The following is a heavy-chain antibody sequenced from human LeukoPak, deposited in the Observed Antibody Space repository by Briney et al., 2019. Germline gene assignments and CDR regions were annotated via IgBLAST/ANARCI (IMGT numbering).Heavy chain of an antibody. CDR1: GGTFSSYA. V-gene: IGHV1-69*05. Sequence: SVKVSCKASGGTFSSYAISWVRQAPGQGLEWMGGIIPIFGTANYAQKFQGRVTMTRDTSTSTVYMELSSLRSEDTAVYYCARVGGWLRFNYWGQGTLVTVSS. J-gene: IGHJ4*02. D-gene: IGHD5-12*01. CDR3: ARVGGWLRFNY. CDR2: IIPIFGTA.